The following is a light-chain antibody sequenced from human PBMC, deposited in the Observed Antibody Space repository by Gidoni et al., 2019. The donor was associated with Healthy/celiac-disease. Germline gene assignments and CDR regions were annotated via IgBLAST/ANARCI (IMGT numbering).Light chain of an antibody. V-gene: IGKV4-1*01. CDR3: QQYYSTPIT. CDR2: WAS. Sequence: DIVMTQSPDSLAVSLGERATINCKSSQSVLSSSNNKNYLAWYPQKPGQPPKLLIYWASTRESGVPDRFSGSGSGTDFTLTISSLQAENVAVYYCQQYYSTPITFGQXTRLEIK. CDR1: QSVLSSSNNKNY. J-gene: IGKJ5*01.